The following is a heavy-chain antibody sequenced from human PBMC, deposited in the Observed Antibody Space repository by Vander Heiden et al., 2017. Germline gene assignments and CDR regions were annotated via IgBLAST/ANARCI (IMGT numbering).Heavy chain of an antibody. V-gene: IGHV3-21*01. CDR3: ARDLGGSYGLYYFDY. CDR2: ISSSSSYI. CDR1: GCAFSSYS. D-gene: IGHD1-26*01. Sequence: EVQLVESGGGLVKPGRSLRLSCAASGCAFSSYSMNWVRQARGKGLEWVSSISSSSSYIYYADSVKGRFTISRDNAKNSLYLQMNSLRAEDTAVYYCARDLGGSYGLYYFDYWGQGTLVTVSS. J-gene: IGHJ4*02.